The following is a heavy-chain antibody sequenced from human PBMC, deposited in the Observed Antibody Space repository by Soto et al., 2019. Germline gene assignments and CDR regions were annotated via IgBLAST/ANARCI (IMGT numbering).Heavy chain of an antibody. CDR2: ITNTGITT. J-gene: IGHJ4*02. V-gene: IGHV3-23*01. D-gene: IGHD4-17*01. CDR3: AKGFDYGDTKHIDH. Sequence: GGSLKLSRAASGVDFSTPALTWVRQAPGKGLEWLSSITNTGITTHYADSVKGRSTISRENSRNTLHLQLNNLRVDDTAVYYCAKGFDYGDTKHIDHWGQGTLVTVSS. CDR1: GVDFSTPA.